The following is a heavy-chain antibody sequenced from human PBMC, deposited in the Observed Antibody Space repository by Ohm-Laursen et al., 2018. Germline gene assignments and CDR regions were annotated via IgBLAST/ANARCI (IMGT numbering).Heavy chain of an antibody. V-gene: IGHV1-2*02. CDR3: ARAPFGGDYGMDV. J-gene: IGHJ6*02. Sequence: GTSVKVSWRDSGYTFTGYYMHWMRQAPGQGLVWMGWINPNSGGTNYAQKFQGRVTMTRDTSISTAYMELSRLRSDGTAVYYCARAPFGGDYGMDVWGQGTTVTVSS. D-gene: IGHD3-16*01. CDR2: INPNSGGT. CDR1: GYTFTGYY.